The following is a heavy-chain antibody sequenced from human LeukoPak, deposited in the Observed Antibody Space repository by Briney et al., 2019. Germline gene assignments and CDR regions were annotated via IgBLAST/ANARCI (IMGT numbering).Heavy chain of an antibody. CDR3: ARVSAAGTWLDY. V-gene: IGHV3-21*01. D-gene: IGHD6-13*01. Sequence: GGSLRLSCAASGFTFSSYSMNWVRQAPGKGLEWVSSISSSSSYIYYADSVKGRFTISRDNAKNSLYLQMNSLRAEDTAVYYCARVSAAGTWLDYWGQGTLVTVSS. J-gene: IGHJ4*02. CDR1: GFTFSSYS. CDR2: ISSSSSYI.